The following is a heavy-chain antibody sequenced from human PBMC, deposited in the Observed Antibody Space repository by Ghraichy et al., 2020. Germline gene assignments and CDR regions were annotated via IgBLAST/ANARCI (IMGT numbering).Heavy chain of an antibody. CDR2: ISGSGGST. CDR3: ATGYCSSATCYGGFDP. J-gene: IGHJ5*02. CDR1: GFTFSSYT. V-gene: IGHV3-23*01. D-gene: IGHD2-2*03. Sequence: GGSLRLSCAASGFTFSSYTINWVRQAPGKGLEWVAAISGSGGSTYYADSVKGRFTISRDNSKNTLYLQMNSLRAEDTAMYYCATGYCSSATCYGGFDPWGQGTLVTVSS.